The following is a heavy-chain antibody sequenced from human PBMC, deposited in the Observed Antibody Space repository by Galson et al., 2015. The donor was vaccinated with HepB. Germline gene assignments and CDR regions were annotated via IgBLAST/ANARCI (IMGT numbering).Heavy chain of an antibody. CDR2: IIPIFGTA. D-gene: IGHD5-24*01. Sequence: SVKVSCKASGGTFSSYAISWVRQAPGQGLEWMGGIIPIFGTANYAQKFQGRVTITADESTSTAYMELSSLRSEDTAVYYCARDVRDGYTRGAYGMDVWGQGTTVTVSS. V-gene: IGHV1-69*13. CDR3: ARDVRDGYTRGAYGMDV. CDR1: GGTFSSYA. J-gene: IGHJ6*02.